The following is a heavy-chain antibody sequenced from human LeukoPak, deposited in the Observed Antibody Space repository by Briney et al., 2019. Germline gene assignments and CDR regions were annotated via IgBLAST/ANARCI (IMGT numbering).Heavy chain of an antibody. Sequence: ASVKVSCKASGYTFTAYNIHSVRQAPGQGLEWMGWMDPVSGGTNYAQRFQGRVTMTRDSSISTAYIQLSSLRSDDTADTAVYYCARGVGSSWFDPWGQGTLVIVSS. V-gene: IGHV1-2*02. CDR3: ARGVGSSWFDP. CDR1: GYTFTAYN. J-gene: IGHJ5*02. CDR2: MDPVSGGT. D-gene: IGHD2-15*01.